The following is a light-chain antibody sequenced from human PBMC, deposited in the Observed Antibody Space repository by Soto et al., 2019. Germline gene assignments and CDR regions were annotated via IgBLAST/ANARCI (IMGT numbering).Light chain of an antibody. J-gene: IGKJ5*01. V-gene: IGKV3-20*01. CDR1: QSVRSN. CDR2: GAS. CDR3: QYYGNSRIT. Sequence: EVVMTQSPATLSVSPGERVTLSCRASQSVRSNLAWYQQKPGQSPRLLIYGASNRATGIPDRFSGSGSGTDFTLTINRLEPEDFVVYYCQYYGNSRITFGQGTRLEI.